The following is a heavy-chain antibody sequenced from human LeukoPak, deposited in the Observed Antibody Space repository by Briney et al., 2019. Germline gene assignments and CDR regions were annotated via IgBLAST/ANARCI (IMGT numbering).Heavy chain of an antibody. Sequence: WETLSLTCTVSGDSISDNYWSWIRQPAGKGLEWIGRIYISGSTNYNPSLMSRVTMSLDTSKNQFSLELNSVTAADTAIYYCAGGGDYNKPFEYWGQGTLVTVSS. CDR3: AGGGDYNKPFEY. CDR1: GDSISDNY. J-gene: IGHJ4*02. CDR2: IYISGST. D-gene: IGHD4-11*01. V-gene: IGHV4-4*07.